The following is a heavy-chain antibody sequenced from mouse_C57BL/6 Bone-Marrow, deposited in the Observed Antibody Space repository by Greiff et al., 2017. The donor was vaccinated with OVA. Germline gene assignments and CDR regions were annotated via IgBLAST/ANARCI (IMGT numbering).Heavy chain of an antibody. CDR2: IDPSDSYT. J-gene: IGHJ1*03. CDR1: GYTFTSYW. D-gene: IGHD1-3*01. V-gene: IGHV1-59*01. CDR3: ARRGAPRFDV. Sequence: VQLQQSGAELVRPGTSVKLSCKASGYTFTSYWMHWVKQRPGQGLEWIGVIDPSDSYTNYNQKFKGQATLTVDTSSSTAYMQLRSLTSEDSAVYYGARRGAPRFDVWGTGTTVTVSS.